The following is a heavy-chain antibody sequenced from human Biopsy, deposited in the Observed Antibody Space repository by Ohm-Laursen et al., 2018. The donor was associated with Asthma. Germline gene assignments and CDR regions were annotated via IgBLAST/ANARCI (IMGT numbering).Heavy chain of an antibody. J-gene: IGHJ5*02. CDR1: GFTFSSNA. Sequence: SLRLSCSASGFTFSSNAMHWVRQAPGKGLEWVAFILSDGGEPSYADSVKGRFSISRDNSKSTVYLQMNSLRAGDTAVYYCASESYLRGFGHTLDLWGQGTQVTFS. D-gene: IGHD5-12*01. V-gene: IGHV3-33*08. CDR2: ILSDGGEP. CDR3: ASESYLRGFGHTLDL.